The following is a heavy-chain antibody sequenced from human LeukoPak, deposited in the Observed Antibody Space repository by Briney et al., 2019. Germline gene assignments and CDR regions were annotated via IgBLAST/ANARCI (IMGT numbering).Heavy chain of an antibody. CDR3: ARGIRIFDLYNYYLDD. CDR1: GFTFSSYG. V-gene: IGHV3-48*04. J-gene: IGHJ6*03. Sequence: GGSLRLSCAASGFTFSSYGMHWVRQAPGKGLEWVSYISSSGSTIYYADSVKGRFTISRDNAKNSLYLQMNSLRAEDTAVYYCARGIRIFDLYNYYLDDWGKGTTVTVSS. CDR2: ISSSGSTI. D-gene: IGHD3-9*01.